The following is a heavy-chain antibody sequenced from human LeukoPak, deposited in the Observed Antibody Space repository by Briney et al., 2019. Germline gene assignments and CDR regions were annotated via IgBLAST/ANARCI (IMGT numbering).Heavy chain of an antibody. Sequence: ASVKVSCKASGYTFTGYYMHWVRQAPGQGLEWMGWINPNSGGTNYAQKLQGRVTMTTDTSTSTAYMELRSLRSDDTAVYYCARAFIAAAGTVEGLLPYYYYMDVWGKGTTVTISS. CDR1: GYTFTGYY. V-gene: IGHV1-2*02. D-gene: IGHD6-13*01. CDR3: ARAFIAAAGTVEGLLPYYYYMDV. CDR2: INPNSGGT. J-gene: IGHJ6*03.